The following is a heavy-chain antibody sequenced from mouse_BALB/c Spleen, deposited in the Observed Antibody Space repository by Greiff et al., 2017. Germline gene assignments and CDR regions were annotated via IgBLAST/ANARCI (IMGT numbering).Heavy chain of an antibody. V-gene: IGHV5-6-5*01. J-gene: IGHJ2*01. CDR3: ARYGYDAPDY. D-gene: IGHD2-2*01. CDR1: GFTFSSYA. Sequence: EVQVVESGGGLVKPGGSLKLSCAASGFTFSSYAMSWVRQTPEKRLEWVASISSGGSTYYPDSVKGRFTISRDNARNILYLQMSSLRSEDTAMYYCARYGYDAPDYWGQGTTLTVSS. CDR2: ISSGGST.